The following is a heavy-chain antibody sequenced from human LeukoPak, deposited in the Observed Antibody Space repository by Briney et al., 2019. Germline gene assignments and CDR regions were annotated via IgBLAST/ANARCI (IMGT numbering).Heavy chain of an antibody. CDR3: ARHRDYYDT. V-gene: IGHV4-59*08. CDR1: GASINNNF. D-gene: IGHD3-22*01. CDR2: IYSSASA. J-gene: IGHJ5*02. Sequence: PSETLSLTCTVSGASINNNFWTWIRQPPGQGLEWIGYIYSSASANYNPSLKSRVTISGDTSKNQISLKLTSVTAADTAVYFCARHRDYYDTWGQGTLVTVSS.